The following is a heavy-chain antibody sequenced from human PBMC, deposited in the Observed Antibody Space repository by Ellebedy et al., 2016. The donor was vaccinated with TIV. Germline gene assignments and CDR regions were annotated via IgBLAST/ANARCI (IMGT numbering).Heavy chain of an antibody. CDR1: GFTFSSYS. J-gene: IGHJ6*02. D-gene: IGHD2-21*01. CDR2: ISSSSSTI. V-gene: IGHV3-48*01. Sequence: GESLKISCAASGFTFSSYSMNWVRQAPGKALEWVSYISSSSSTIYYADSVKGRFTISRHNAKNSLYLQMNRLRAEDTAVYYCASSVGDGPSCYGMDVWGQGTTVTVSS. CDR3: ASSVGDGPSCYGMDV.